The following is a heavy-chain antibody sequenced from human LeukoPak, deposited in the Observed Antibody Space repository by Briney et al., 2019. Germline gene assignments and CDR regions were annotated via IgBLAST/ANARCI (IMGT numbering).Heavy chain of an antibody. CDR2: ISDSGSTI. D-gene: IGHD3-22*01. CDR3: ARNLDFDSSGYSFDY. V-gene: IGHV3-48*03. Sequence: PGGSLRLSCAASGFTFSSYEMNWVRQTPGKGLEWLSYISDSGSTIYCADSVKGRFTISRENAKNSLYLQMNGLRAEDTAVYYCARNLDFDSSGYSFDYWGQGTLVTVSS. J-gene: IGHJ4*02. CDR1: GFTFSSYE.